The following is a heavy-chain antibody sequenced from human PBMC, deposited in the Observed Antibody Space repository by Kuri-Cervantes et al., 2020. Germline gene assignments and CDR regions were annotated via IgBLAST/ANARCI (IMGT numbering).Heavy chain of an antibody. D-gene: IGHD2-2*01. CDR3: ANTLRGPAADLYYFDY. J-gene: IGHJ4*02. Sequence: ASVKVSCKASGYTFTSYDINWVRQAAGQGLEWMGWMNPNSGNTGYAQKFQGRVTMTRSTSISTAYMELRSLRSDDTAVYYCANTLRGPAADLYYFDYWGQGTLVTVSS. CDR1: GYTFTSYD. CDR2: MNPNSGNT. V-gene: IGHV1-8*02.